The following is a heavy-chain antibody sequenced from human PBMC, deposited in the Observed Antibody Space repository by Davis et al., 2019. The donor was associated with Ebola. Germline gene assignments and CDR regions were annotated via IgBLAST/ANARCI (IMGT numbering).Heavy chain of an antibody. Sequence: PGGSLRLSCAASAFSFSTYFMTWVRHAPGKGLEWLANINEDGGWTYYLDSVKGRFTISRDNAKNSLHLQMNSLRAEDTAVYYCARLLVPNGMSWNAFDIWGQGTMVTVSS. CDR1: AFSFSTYF. CDR2: INEDGGWT. CDR3: ARLLVPNGMSWNAFDI. D-gene: IGHD2-2*01. V-gene: IGHV3-7*03. J-gene: IGHJ3*02.